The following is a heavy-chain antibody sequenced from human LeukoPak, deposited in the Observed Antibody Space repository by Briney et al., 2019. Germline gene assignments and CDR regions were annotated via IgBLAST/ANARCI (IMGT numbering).Heavy chain of an antibody. J-gene: IGHJ4*02. Sequence: GGSLRLSCAASGFSVSRNYMTWVRQAPGEGLEWVSSIGSSSSYIYYADSVKGRFTISRDNAKNSLHLQMNSLRAEDTAVYYCAASTKHTAMVDYWGQGTLVTVSS. CDR2: IGSSSSYI. CDR1: GFSVSRNY. V-gene: IGHV3-21*01. D-gene: IGHD5-18*01. CDR3: AASTKHTAMVDY.